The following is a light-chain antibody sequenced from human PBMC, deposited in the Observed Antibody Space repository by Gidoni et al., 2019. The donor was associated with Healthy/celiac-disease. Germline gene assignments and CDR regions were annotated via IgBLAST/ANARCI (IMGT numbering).Light chain of an antibody. CDR1: QSVSSN. Sequence: EIVMTQSPATLSVSPGERATLSCRASQSVSSNLAWYQQKPGQAPRLLIYGAPTRATGIPARFSGSGSGTEFTLTISSLQSEDFAVYCCQQYNNWPRVTFGGGTKVEIK. J-gene: IGKJ4*01. CDR2: GAP. V-gene: IGKV3-15*01. CDR3: QQYNNWPRVT.